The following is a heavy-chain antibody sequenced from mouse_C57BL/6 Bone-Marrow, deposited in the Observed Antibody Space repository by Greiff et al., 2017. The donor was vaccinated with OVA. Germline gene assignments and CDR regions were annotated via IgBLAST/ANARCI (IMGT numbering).Heavy chain of an antibody. Sequence: DVMLVEPGGGLVKPGGSLKLSCEASGFTFSSYAMSWVRQTPEKRLAWVATISDGGSYTYYPDNVKGRFTISRDNAKNNLYLQMSHLKSEDTAMYDCARCTLYPCYIGVWGTGTTVTVSS. CDR1: GFTFSSYA. CDR3: ARCTLYPCYIGV. V-gene: IGHV5-4*03. J-gene: IGHJ1*03. CDR2: ISDGGSYT. D-gene: IGHD2-1*01.